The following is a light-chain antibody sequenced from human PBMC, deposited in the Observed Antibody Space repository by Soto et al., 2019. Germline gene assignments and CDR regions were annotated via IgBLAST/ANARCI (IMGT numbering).Light chain of an antibody. CDR3: QQYGSSPRT. J-gene: IGKJ1*01. CDR1: QSISSSY. V-gene: IGKV3-20*01. CDR2: GAS. Sequence: EIVLTQSPGTLSLSPGERATLSCRASQSISSSYLGWYQQRPGQAPRLLIYGASSRATGIPDRFSGSGSGTDFTLTISRMEPEDFAVYYCQQYGSSPRTFGLGTKVDIK.